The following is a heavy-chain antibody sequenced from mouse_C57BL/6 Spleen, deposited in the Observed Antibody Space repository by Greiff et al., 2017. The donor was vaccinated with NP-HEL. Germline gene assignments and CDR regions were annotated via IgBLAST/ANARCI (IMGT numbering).Heavy chain of an antibody. Sequence: EVKVVESGGGLVKPGGSLKLSCAASGFTFSSYTMSWVRQTPEKRLEWVATISGGGGNTYYPDSVKGRFTISRDNAKNTLYLQMSSLRAEDTALYYCARQKTGTPSITTYAMDYWGQGTSVTDSS. CDR2: ISGGGGNT. CDR1: GFTFSSYT. J-gene: IGHJ4*01. D-gene: IGHD1-1*01. V-gene: IGHV5-9*01. CDR3: ARQKTGTPSITTYAMDY.